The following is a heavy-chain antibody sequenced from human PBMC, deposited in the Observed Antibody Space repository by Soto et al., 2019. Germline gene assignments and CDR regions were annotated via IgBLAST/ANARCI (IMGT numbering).Heavy chain of an antibody. D-gene: IGHD3-3*01. Sequence: QVRLVQSGAEVKKPGSSVKLSCKVSGGNSNSYSIAWVRQAPGQGLQWLGTIVPLSGTPNHAHKFQGRVIITADTSTNTAYLELSSLRYEDTAIYYCARDWRQMSRGGFFDYWGQGSLVTISS. CDR3: ARDWRQMSRGGFFDY. V-gene: IGHV1-69*06. J-gene: IGHJ4*02. CDR1: GGNSNSYS. CDR2: IVPLSGTP.